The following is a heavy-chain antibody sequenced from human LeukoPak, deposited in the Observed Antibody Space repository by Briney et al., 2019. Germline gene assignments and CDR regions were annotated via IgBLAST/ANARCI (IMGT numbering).Heavy chain of an antibody. D-gene: IGHD1-1*01. CDR2: TGSYEGDT. Sequence: ASVKVSCKATSYISWVRQAPGQGLEWMAWTGSYEGDTYSAQNFRDRLTVTSDTSTGTVYLHLRSLRPDDTAVYYCARDFWNFDDSGGYNRDFDSWGQGTLVTVSS. CDR3: ARDFWNFDDSGGYNRDFDS. CDR1: SY. J-gene: IGHJ5*01. V-gene: IGHV1-18*04.